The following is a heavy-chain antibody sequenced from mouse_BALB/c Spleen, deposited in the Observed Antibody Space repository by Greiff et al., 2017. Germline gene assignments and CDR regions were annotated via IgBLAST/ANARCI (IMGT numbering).Heavy chain of an antibody. J-gene: IGHJ3*01. CDR1: GFNIKDTY. Sequence: EVQLQQSGAELVKPGASVKLSCTASGFNIKDTYMHWVKQRPEQGLEWIGRIDPANGNTKYDPKFQGKATITADTSSNTAYLQLSSLTSEDTAVYYCSREKLGYGPWFAYWGQGTLVTVSA. CDR2: IDPANGNT. D-gene: IGHD3-2*02. V-gene: IGHV14-3*02. CDR3: SREKLGYGPWFAY.